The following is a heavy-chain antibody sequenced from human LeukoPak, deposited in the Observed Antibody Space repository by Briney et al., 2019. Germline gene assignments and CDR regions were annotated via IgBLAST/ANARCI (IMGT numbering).Heavy chain of an antibody. Sequence: GGSLGLSCAASGFTFANTWMHWVRHAPGKGLVWVSIINNDGSSTNYADSVKGRFTISRDNAKNTLYLQMNSLRDEDTAVYYCVIGGTYGSGSWGQGTLVTVSS. CDR2: INNDGSST. D-gene: IGHD3-10*01. CDR1: GFTFANTW. CDR3: VIGGTYGSGS. V-gene: IGHV3-74*01. J-gene: IGHJ4*02.